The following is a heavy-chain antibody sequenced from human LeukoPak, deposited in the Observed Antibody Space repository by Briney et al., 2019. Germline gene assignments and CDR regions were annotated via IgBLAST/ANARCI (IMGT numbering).Heavy chain of an antibody. CDR2: IYYSGST. D-gene: IGHD1-26*01. J-gene: IGHJ3*02. CDR3: ARGQWELNHDAFDI. CDR1: GGSISSYY. Sequence: PSETLSLTCTVSGGSISSYYWSWIRQPPGKGLEWIGYIYYSGSTNYNPSLKSRVTISVDTSKSQFSLKLSSVTAADTAVYYCARGQWELNHDAFDIWGQGTMVTVSS. V-gene: IGHV4-59*01.